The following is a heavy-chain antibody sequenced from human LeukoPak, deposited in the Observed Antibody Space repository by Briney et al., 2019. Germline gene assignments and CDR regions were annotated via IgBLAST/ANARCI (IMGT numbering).Heavy chain of an antibody. J-gene: IGHJ5*02. V-gene: IGHV3-23*01. D-gene: IGHD6-13*01. Sequence: GGSLRLSCAASGFTFSSYAMSWVRQAPGKGLEWVSAISGSGGSTYYADSVKGRFTISRDNSKNTLYLQMNSLRAEDTAVYYCAKLPSPHLGSSWYRRGFDPWGQGTLVTVSS. CDR1: GFTFSSYA. CDR3: AKLPSPHLGSSWYRRGFDP. CDR2: ISGSGGST.